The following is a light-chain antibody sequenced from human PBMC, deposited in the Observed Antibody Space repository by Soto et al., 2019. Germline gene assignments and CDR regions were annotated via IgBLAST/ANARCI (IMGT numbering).Light chain of an antibody. CDR1: QSIDRW. Sequence: DIQMTQSPSTLPASVGDRVTITCRASQSIDRWLAWYQQKPGKAPKLLIYDASSLESGVPSRFSGSGSGTEFTLTISCLQSEDFATYYCQQYYSYLITFGQGTRLEIK. CDR3: QQYYSYLIT. V-gene: IGKV1-5*01. J-gene: IGKJ5*01. CDR2: DAS.